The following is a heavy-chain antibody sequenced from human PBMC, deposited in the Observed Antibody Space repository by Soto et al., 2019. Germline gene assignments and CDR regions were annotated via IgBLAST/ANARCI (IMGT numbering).Heavy chain of an antibody. CDR3: ARGPPIVGNTTPLDS. CDR2: IYHAGST. V-gene: IGHV4-4*02. D-gene: IGHD1-26*01. J-gene: IGHJ4*02. CDR1: GGSITNSNW. Sequence: SETLSLTCTVSGGSITNSNWWSWVRLPPAKGLEWIGDIYHAGSTRYNPSLERRVTISVDTSNNQFALTLTSVTAADTAVYFCARGPPIVGNTTPLDSWGQGTLVTV.